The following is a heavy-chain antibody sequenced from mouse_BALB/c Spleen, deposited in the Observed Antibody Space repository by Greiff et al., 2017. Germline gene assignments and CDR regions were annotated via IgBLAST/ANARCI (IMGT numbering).Heavy chain of an antibody. CDR1: EYEFPSHD. Sequence: DVQLVESGGGLVQPGESLQLTCESNEYEFPSHDMSWVRKTPEKRLELVSAINSDGGSTYYPDTMERRFIISRDNTKKTLYLQMSSLRSEDTALYYCARHDGPAWFAYWGQGTLVTVSA. J-gene: IGHJ3*01. CDR3: ARHDGPAWFAY. D-gene: IGHD2-3*01. V-gene: IGHV5-2*01. CDR2: INSDGGST.